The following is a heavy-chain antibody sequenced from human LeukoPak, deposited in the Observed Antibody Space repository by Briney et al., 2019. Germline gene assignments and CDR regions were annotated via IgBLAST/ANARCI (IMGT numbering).Heavy chain of an antibody. CDR2: IRHDGTTK. Sequence: GGSLRLSCAASGFTFDNYGMNWVRQAPGKVLEWVAFIRHDGTTKYYVDSVKGRFIISRDNSKNTLYLQMNSLRAEDTAVYFCAKHVRLAAAGTEHYFDFWGQGSLVTVSS. J-gene: IGHJ4*02. D-gene: IGHD6-13*01. V-gene: IGHV3-30*02. CDR3: AKHVRLAAAGTEHYFDF. CDR1: GFTFDNYG.